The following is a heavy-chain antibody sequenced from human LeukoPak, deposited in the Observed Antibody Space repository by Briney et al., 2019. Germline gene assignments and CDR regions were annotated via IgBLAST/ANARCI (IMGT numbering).Heavy chain of an antibody. Sequence: GGSLRLSCVASGFSISSHWMSWVRQAPGKGLEWVSSISSSSSYIYYADSVKGRFTISRDNAKNSLYLQMNSLRAEDTAVYYCARDSSSWLFDYWGQGTLVTVSS. V-gene: IGHV3-21*01. J-gene: IGHJ4*02. CDR2: ISSSSSYI. D-gene: IGHD6-13*01. CDR3: ARDSSSWLFDY. CDR1: GFSISSHW.